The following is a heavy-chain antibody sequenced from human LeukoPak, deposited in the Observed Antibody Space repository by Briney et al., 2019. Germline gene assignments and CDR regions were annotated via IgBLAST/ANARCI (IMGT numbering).Heavy chain of an antibody. J-gene: IGHJ4*02. V-gene: IGHV4-34*01. Sequence: PSETLSLTCAVYGGSFSGYYWSWIRQPPGKGLEWIGEINHSGSTNYNPSLKSRVTISVDTSKNQFSLKLSSVTAADTAVYYCARDSSGWPPNYWGQGTLVTVSS. CDR2: INHSGST. CDR3: ARDSSGWPPNY. CDR1: GGSFSGYY. D-gene: IGHD6-19*01.